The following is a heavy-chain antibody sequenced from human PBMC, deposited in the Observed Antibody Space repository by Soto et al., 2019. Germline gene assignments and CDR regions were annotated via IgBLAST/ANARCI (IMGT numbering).Heavy chain of an antibody. D-gene: IGHD3-16*02. CDR3: SRDFGIGVIIIQL. J-gene: IGHJ6*02. CDR2: IRSKAYGGTT. V-gene: IGHV3-49*03. Sequence: PGGSLRLSCTGSGFTFDDYTMAWFRQAPGKGLEWLGFIRSKAYGGTTEYAASVKGRFTLSRDDSKSTAFLQMSSLKIEDTAVYYFSRDFGIGVIIIQLWGQGTSVTVSS. CDR1: GFTFDDYT.